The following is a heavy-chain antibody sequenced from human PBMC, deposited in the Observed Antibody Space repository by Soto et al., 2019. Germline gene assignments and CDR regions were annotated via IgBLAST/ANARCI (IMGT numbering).Heavy chain of an antibody. D-gene: IGHD3-10*01. CDR3: ACSMVRGVIDYFDY. J-gene: IGHJ4*02. CDR1: GGSISSGGYY. V-gene: IGHV4-31*03. Sequence: QVQLQESGPGLVKPSQTLSLTCTVSGGSISSGGYYWSWIRQHPGKGLEWIGYIYYSGSTYYNPSLKSRVTISRDTAKNQFSLKLSSVTAADTAVYYCACSMVRGVIDYFDYWGQGTLVTVSS. CDR2: IYYSGST.